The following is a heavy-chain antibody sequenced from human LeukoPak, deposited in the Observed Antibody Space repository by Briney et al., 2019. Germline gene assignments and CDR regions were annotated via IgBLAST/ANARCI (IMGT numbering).Heavy chain of an antibody. CDR3: ARTIEMATISYFDY. D-gene: IGHD5-24*01. CDR2: ISSSDSTI. CDR1: GFTFSSYE. J-gene: IGHJ4*02. Sequence: TGGSLRLSCAASGFTFSSYEMNWVRQAPGKGLEWVSYISSSDSTIYYADSVKGRFTISRDNAKNSLYLQMNSLRAGDTAVYYCARTIEMATISYFDYWGQGTLVTVPS. V-gene: IGHV3-48*03.